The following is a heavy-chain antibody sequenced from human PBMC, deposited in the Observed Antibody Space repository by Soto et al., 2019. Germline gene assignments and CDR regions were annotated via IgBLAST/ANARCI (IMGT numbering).Heavy chain of an antibody. V-gene: IGHV1-18*01. CDR2: ISAHNGNT. CDR1: GYTFTTYG. D-gene: IGHD1-1*01. J-gene: IGHJ4*02. Sequence: QVHLVQSGAEVKKPGASVKVSCKGSGYTFTTYGITWVRQAPGQGLEWMGWISAHNGNTNYAQKLQGRVSVTRDASTSTAYMELRSLRSDDTAVYYCARGRYGDYWGQGALVTVSS. CDR3: ARGRYGDY.